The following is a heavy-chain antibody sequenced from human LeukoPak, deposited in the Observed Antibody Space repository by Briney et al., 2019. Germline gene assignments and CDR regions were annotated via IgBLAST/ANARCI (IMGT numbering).Heavy chain of an antibody. Sequence: QPGGSLRLSCAASGFTFISYTMSWARQAPGKGLDWVSGISGGGGSTYYADSVKGRFTISRDNSKNTMYLQMNSLRAEDTAIYYCTKDDYESTSYFTSDYWGQGTLVTVSS. CDR3: TKDDYESTSYFTSDY. CDR1: GFTFISYT. D-gene: IGHD3-22*01. CDR2: ISGGGGST. J-gene: IGHJ4*02. V-gene: IGHV3-23*01.